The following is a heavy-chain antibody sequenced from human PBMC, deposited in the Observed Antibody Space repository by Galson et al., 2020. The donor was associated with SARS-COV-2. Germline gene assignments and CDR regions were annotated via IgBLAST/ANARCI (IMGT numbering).Heavy chain of an antibody. D-gene: IGHD2-2*01. J-gene: IGHJ4*02. V-gene: IGHV4-34*01. CDR1: GGSFSGYY. CDR2: INHSGST. Sequence: SETLSLTFAVYGGSFSGYYWSWIRQPPGKGLEWIGEINHSGSTNYNPSLKSRVTISVDTSKNQFSLKLSSVTAADTAVYYCARVSRGAAYAPYWGQGTLVTVSS. CDR3: ARVSRGAAYAPY.